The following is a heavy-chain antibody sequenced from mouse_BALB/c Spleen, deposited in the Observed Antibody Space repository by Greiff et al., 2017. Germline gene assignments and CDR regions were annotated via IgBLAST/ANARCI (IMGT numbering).Heavy chain of an antibody. Sequence: EVQRVESGGGLVKPGGSLKLSCAASGFTFSSYAMSWVRQTPEKRLEWVASISSGGSTYYPDSVKGRFTISRDNARNILYLQMSSLRSEDTAMYYCAREILRLPAMDYWGQGTSVTVSS. CDR3: AREILRLPAMDY. CDR2: ISSGGST. D-gene: IGHD1-2*01. V-gene: IGHV5-6-5*01. CDR1: GFTFSSYA. J-gene: IGHJ4*01.